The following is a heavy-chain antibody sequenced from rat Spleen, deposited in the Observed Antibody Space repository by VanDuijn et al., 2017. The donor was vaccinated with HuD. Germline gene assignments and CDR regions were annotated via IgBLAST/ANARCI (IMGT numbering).Heavy chain of an antibody. J-gene: IGHJ2*01. CDR3: ARYYDGYGDY. V-gene: IGHV3-3*01. D-gene: IGHD1-12*03. Sequence: EVQLQESGPGLVKPSQSLSLTCSVTGYSITSSYRWNWIRKFPGNKLEWMGYINSAGSTNYNPSLKSRISITRDTSKNQFFLQVNSVTTEDTATYYCARYYDGYGDYWGQGVMVTVSS. CDR2: INSAGST. CDR1: GYSITSSYR.